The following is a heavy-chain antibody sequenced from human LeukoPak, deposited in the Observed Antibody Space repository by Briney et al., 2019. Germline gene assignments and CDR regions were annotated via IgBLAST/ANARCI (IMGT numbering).Heavy chain of an antibody. J-gene: IGHJ4*02. Sequence: PGGSLRLSCAASGFTFSSYEMNWVRQAPGKGLEWVSSISSSSSYIYYADSVKGRFTISRDNAKNSLYLQMNSLRAEDTAVYYCASSIAVAGDFDYWGQGTLVTVSS. V-gene: IGHV3-21*01. CDR2: ISSSSSYI. CDR3: ASSIAVAGDFDY. D-gene: IGHD6-19*01. CDR1: GFTFSSYE.